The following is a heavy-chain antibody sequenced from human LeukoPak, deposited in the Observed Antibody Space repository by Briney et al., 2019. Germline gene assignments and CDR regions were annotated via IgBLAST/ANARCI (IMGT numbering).Heavy chain of an antibody. J-gene: IGHJ5*02. V-gene: IGHV5-51*01. CDR2: IYPGDSDT. Sequence: GESLQISCKGSGYSFTSYWIGWVRQIPGKGLEWMGIIYPGDSDTRYSPSFQGQVTISADKSISTAYLQWSSLKASDTAMYYCAGQTHCSSTSCYKGTNWFDPWGQGTLVTVSS. CDR1: GYSFTSYW. D-gene: IGHD2-2*02. CDR3: AGQTHCSSTSCYKGTNWFDP.